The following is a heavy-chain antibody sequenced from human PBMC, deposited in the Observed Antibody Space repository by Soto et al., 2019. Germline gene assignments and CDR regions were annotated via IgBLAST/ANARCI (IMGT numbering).Heavy chain of an antibody. CDR3: AMNTYYDFWSGYYHERGYYYYGMDV. J-gene: IGHJ6*02. CDR2: TYYRSKWYN. Sequence: QTLSLTCAISGDSVSSNSAAWNWIRQSPSRGLEWLGRTYYRSKWYNDYAVSVKSRITINPDTSKNQFSLQLNSVTPEDTAVYYCAMNTYYDFWSGYYHERGYYYYGMDVWGQGTTVTVSS. V-gene: IGHV6-1*01. CDR1: GDSVSSNSAA. D-gene: IGHD3-3*01.